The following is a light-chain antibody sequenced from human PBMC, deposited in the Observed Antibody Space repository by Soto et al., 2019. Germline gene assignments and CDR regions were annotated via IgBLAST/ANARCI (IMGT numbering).Light chain of an antibody. J-gene: IGLJ3*02. CDR1: SGHSSYI. Sequence: QLVLTQSSSASASLGSSVKLTCTLISGHSSYIIAWHQQQPGKAPRYLMKLEGSGSYNKGSGVPDRFSGSSSGADRYLTISNLQFEDEADYYCETWDSNTRVFGGGTKLTVL. CDR2: LEGSGSY. V-gene: IGLV4-60*02. CDR3: ETWDSNTRV.